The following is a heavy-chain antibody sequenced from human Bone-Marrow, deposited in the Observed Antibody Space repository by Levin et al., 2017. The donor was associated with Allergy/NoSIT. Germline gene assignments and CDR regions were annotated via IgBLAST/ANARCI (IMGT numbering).Heavy chain of an antibody. CDR3: AKDIRAGPVNYRGLDV. Sequence: GESLKISCKASGYTFTGYYIHWVRQAPGQGLEWMGWIAPNSGGTNYAQNFQGRVTLTTDTSINTAYMQLSSLRSDDTAVYYCAKDIRAGPVNYRGLDVWGQGTTVTVSS. CDR2: IAPNSGGT. J-gene: IGHJ6*02. CDR1: GYTFTGYY. D-gene: IGHD3-10*01. V-gene: IGHV1-2*02.